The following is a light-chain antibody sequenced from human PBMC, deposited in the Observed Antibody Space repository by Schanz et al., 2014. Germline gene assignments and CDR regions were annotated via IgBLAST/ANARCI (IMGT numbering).Light chain of an antibody. CDR3: QQYHSYRT. CDR1: QGIRND. V-gene: IGKV1-6*01. J-gene: IGKJ1*01. CDR2: AAS. Sequence: AIQMTQSPSSLSASVGDRVTITCRASQGIRNDLGWYQQKPGKAPKLLIYAASSLLSGVPSRFSGSGSGTDFTLTISSLQPEDFATYYCQQYHSYRTFGQGTKVDIK.